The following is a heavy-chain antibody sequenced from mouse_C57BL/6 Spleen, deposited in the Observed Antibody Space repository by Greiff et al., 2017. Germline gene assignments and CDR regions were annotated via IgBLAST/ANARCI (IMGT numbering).Heavy chain of an antibody. CDR3: TSSYSNFAY. CDR1: GYTFTDYE. V-gene: IGHV1-15*01. Sequence: QVQLQQPGAELVRPGASVTLSCKASGYTFTDYEMHWVKQTPVHGLEWIGAIDPETGGTAYNQKFKGKAILTADKSSSTAYMELRSLTSEDSAVYYCTSSYSNFAYWGQGTTLTVSS. J-gene: IGHJ2*01. D-gene: IGHD2-5*01. CDR2: IDPETGGT.